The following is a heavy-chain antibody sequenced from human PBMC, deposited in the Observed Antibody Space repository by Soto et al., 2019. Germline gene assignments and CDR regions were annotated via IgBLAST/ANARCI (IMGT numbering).Heavy chain of an antibody. V-gene: IGHV5-51*01. CDR2: TYPGDSDT. CDR3: ARPQSDFRGGNLGTGWLLP. J-gene: IGHJ5*02. CDR1: GWSVGNYW. D-gene: IGHD2-15*01. Sequence: GEAVQISFEGCGWSVGNYWIAWVRQITGKGLEWMAITYPGDSDTTYSPSCHGQGTISADTRINTPSLTGSSLKAPDTAIYYCARPQSDFRGGNLGTGWLLPWSQ.